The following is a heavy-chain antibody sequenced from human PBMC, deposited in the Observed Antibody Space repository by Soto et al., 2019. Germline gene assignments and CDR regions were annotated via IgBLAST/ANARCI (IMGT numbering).Heavy chain of an antibody. CDR1: GGFVSSSSYS. CDR2: MYSSENT. CDR3: ARLNGYCISTNCHGYYGMDL. Sequence: PSETLSLTCSVSGGFVSSSSYSWGWIRQSPGKGLEWIGTMYSSENTYYNPSLLSRVTISVDTSKNEFSLRLSSVTAADTAVYYCARLNGYCISTNCHGYYGMDLRAQRTTVTVSS. J-gene: IGHJ6*02. D-gene: IGHD2-2*03. V-gene: IGHV4-39*01.